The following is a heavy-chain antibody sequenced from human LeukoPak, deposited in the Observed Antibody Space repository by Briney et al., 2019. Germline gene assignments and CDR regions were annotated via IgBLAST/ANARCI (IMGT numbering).Heavy chain of an antibody. CDR3: ARAAYYDFWRGSRFDY. V-gene: IGHV1-69*05. CDR1: GDAFSSYA. CDR2: IMPIFGTA. Sequence: GASVKVSCKATGDAFSSYAISWVRQAPGQGLEWMGRIMPIFGTANYAQKFQGRVTITTDESTSTAYMELSSLRSEDTAVYYCARAAYYDFWRGSRFDYWGQGTLVTVSS. D-gene: IGHD3-3*01. J-gene: IGHJ4*02.